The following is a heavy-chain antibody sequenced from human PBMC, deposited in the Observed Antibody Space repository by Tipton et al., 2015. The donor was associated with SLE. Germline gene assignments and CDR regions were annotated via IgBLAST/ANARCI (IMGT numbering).Heavy chain of an antibody. CDR2: IWYGGSYK. CDR3: VRHGVAPDIDSQYDDAMDV. J-gene: IGHJ6*02. D-gene: IGHD5-12*01. V-gene: IGHV3-33*01. CDR1: GFIFNNYD. Sequence: RSLRLSCAASGFIFNNYDFHWVRQAPGKGLEWVAHIWYGGSYKYYADSVKGRFTITRDNSKNTMYLQMNSLRAEDTAVYYCVRHGVAPDIDSQYDDAMDVWGQGTTVTVSS.